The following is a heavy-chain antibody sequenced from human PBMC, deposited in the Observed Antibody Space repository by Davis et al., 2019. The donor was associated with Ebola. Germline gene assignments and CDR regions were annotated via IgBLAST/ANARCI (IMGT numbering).Heavy chain of an antibody. J-gene: IGHJ6*02. CDR3: ARDQGVDPGYYYYGMDV. Sequence: GGSLRLSCTTSGFTFSTYALSWVRQAPGKGLEWVASISGNGDRAFYADSVKGRFTISRDNSKNTLYLQMNSLRAEDTAVYYCARDQGVDPGYYYYGMDVWGQGTTVTVSS. CDR1: GFTFSTYA. CDR2: ISGNGDRA. D-gene: IGHD5-12*01. V-gene: IGHV3-23*01.